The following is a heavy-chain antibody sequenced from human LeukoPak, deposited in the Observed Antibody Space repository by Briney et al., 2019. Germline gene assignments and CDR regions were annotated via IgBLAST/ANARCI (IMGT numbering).Heavy chain of an antibody. Sequence: GGSLRLSCAASGFTFSSYAMSWVLQAPGKGLEWVSVISGGSTSTYYADSVKGRFTISRDNAKNSLYLQMNSLRAEDTAVYYCARDRALGYCSGGSCYGGGDYWGQGTLVTVSS. J-gene: IGHJ4*02. D-gene: IGHD2-15*01. CDR1: GFTFSSYA. CDR3: ARDRALGYCSGGSCYGGGDY. CDR2: ISGGSTST. V-gene: IGHV3-23*01.